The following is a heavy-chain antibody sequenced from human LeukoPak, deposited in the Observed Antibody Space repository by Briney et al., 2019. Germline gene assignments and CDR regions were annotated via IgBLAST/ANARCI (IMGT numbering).Heavy chain of an antibody. Sequence: SETLSLTCTVSGGSISSSSYYWGWIRQPPGKGLEWIANIYHSGSTYYNPSLKSRVTISVDTSKNQFSLKLSSVTAADTATYYCARVHVNSGYYFGDAFDIWGQGTMVTVSS. V-gene: IGHV4-39*07. D-gene: IGHD3-22*01. CDR3: ARVHVNSGYYFGDAFDI. CDR2: IYHSGST. CDR1: GGSISSSSYY. J-gene: IGHJ3*02.